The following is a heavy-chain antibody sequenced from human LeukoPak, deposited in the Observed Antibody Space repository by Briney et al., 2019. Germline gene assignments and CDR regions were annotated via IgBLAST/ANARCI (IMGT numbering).Heavy chain of an antibody. CDR1: GFTFSDYY. CDR2: ISSSGSTI. Sequence: PGGSLRLSCAASGFTFSDYYMSWIRQAPGKGLEWVSYISSSGSTIYYADSVKGRFTNSRDNAKNSLYLQMNSLRAEDTAVYYCASTNCSGGSCYGFDYWGQGTLVTVSS. D-gene: IGHD2-15*01. J-gene: IGHJ4*02. V-gene: IGHV3-11*01. CDR3: ASTNCSGGSCYGFDY.